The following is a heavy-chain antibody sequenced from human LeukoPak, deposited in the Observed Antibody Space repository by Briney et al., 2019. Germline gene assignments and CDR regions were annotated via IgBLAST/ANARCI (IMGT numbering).Heavy chain of an antibody. D-gene: IGHD1-26*01. V-gene: IGHV1-69*02. Sequence: ASVKVSCKASGGTFSSYTISWVRQAPGQGLEWMGRIIPILGIANYAQKFQGRATITADKSTSTAYMELSSLRSEDTAVYYCARAPPYRSGSYYYWGQGTLVTVSS. CDR3: ARAPPYRSGSYYY. CDR2: IIPILGIA. CDR1: GGTFSSYT. J-gene: IGHJ4*02.